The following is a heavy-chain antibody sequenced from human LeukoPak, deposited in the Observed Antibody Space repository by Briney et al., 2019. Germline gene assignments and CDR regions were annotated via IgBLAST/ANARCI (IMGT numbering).Heavy chain of an antibody. CDR3: AKEWMVREVIPFDY. Sequence: GGSLRLSCAASGFTFSSYWMSWVRQAPGKGLEWVANIKQDGSEKYYVDSVKGRFTISRDNSKNTLYLQMNSLRAEDTAVYYCAKEWMVREVIPFDYWGQGTLVTVSS. V-gene: IGHV3-7*01. D-gene: IGHD3-10*01. CDR1: GFTFSSYW. CDR2: IKQDGSEK. J-gene: IGHJ4*02.